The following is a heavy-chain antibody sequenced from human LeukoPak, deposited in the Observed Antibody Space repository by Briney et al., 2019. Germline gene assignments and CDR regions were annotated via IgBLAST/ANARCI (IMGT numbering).Heavy chain of an antibody. CDR3: ARAAHSGSLAPFDY. CDR2: IYNSGST. CDR1: GDSISSSYW. Sequence: SETLSLTCAVSGDSISSSYWWSWVRQPPGKGLGWIGEIYNSGSTNYNPSLKSRVTISVDKSKNQFSLKLSSVTAADTAVYYCARAAHSGSLAPFDYWGQGTLVTVSS. D-gene: IGHD1-26*01. J-gene: IGHJ4*02. V-gene: IGHV4-4*02.